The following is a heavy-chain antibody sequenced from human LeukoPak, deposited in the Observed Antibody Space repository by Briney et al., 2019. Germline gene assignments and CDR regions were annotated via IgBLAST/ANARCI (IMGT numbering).Heavy chain of an antibody. CDR1: GGTFSSYA. CDR3: ARGRLVGATE. D-gene: IGHD1-26*01. V-gene: IGHV1-69*05. CDR2: IIPIFGTA. J-gene: IGHJ4*02. Sequence: SVKVSCKASGGTFSSYAIRWMRQAPGQGLEWMGRIIPIFGTANYAQKFQGRVTITTDESTSTAYMELSSLRSEDTAVYYCARGRLVGATEWGQGTLVTVSS.